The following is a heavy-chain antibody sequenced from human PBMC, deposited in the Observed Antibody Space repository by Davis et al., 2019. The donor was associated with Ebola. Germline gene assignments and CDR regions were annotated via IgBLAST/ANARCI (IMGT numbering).Heavy chain of an antibody. CDR1: GFTFYIYA. CDR2: ISGSGGSI. J-gene: IGHJ6*03. Sequence: PGGSLRLSCAASGFTFYIYAMTWVRQAPGKGLEWVSWISGSGGSIYYADSVKGRFTISRDNAKNTLYLQMNSRGVEDTAMYYCAKFRGSGSYYYYYVDVWGKGTTVTVSS. V-gene: IGHV3-23*01. CDR3: AKFRGSGSYYYYYVDV. D-gene: IGHD3-10*01.